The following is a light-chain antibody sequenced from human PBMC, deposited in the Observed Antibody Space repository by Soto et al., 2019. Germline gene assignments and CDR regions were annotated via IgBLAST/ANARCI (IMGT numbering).Light chain of an antibody. CDR1: KLGDKY. V-gene: IGLV3-1*01. J-gene: IGLJ2*01. CDR3: QAWDRSTVV. Sequence: SYELTQPPSVSVSPGQTASITCSGDKLGDKYVCWYQQKPGQSPVVVMYQDSKRPSGIPERFSGSNSGNTATLTIRGTQAMDEADYYGQAWDRSTVVLGGGTKLTVL. CDR2: QDS.